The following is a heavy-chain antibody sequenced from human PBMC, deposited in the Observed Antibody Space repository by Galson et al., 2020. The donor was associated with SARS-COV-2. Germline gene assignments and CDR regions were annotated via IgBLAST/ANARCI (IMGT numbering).Heavy chain of an antibody. J-gene: IGHJ3*02. V-gene: IGHV4-59*01. CDR2: VYYSGST. CDR3: AREGTRALSAFDI. CDR1: GDSFSSYY. Sequence: SETLSLTCTVPGDSFSSYYWSWIRQPPGKGLEWIGYVYYSGSTNYNPSLKSRVTISVDTSRNQFSLKLGSVTTADTALYYCAREGTRALSAFDIWGQGTMVTVSS. D-gene: IGHD3-10*01.